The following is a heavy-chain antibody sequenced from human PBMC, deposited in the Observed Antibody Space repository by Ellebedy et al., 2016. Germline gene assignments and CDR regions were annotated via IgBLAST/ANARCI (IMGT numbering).Heavy chain of an antibody. Sequence: SVKVSXXASGGTFSSYAISWVRQAPGQGLEWMGGIIPIFGTANYAQKFQGRVTITADESTSTAYMELSSLRSEDTAVYYCARSHYGDYVSRYFDLWGRGTLVTVSS. CDR3: ARSHYGDYVSRYFDL. J-gene: IGHJ2*01. CDR2: IIPIFGTA. D-gene: IGHD4-17*01. V-gene: IGHV1-69*13. CDR1: GGTFSSYA.